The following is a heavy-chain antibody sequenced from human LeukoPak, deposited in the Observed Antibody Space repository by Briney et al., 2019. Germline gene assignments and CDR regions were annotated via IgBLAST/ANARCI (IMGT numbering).Heavy chain of an antibody. J-gene: IGHJ3*02. D-gene: IGHD6-19*01. Sequence: PGRSLRLSCAASGLTFSSYAMHWVRQAPGKGLQWVAVIWYDGSSKYFADSVKGRFTISRDNSKNTLYLQMNSLRAEDTAVYYCAKDSGIAVAGTLRAFDIWGQGTMVTVSS. CDR1: GLTFSSYA. V-gene: IGHV3-33*06. CDR3: AKDSGIAVAGTLRAFDI. CDR2: IWYDGSSK.